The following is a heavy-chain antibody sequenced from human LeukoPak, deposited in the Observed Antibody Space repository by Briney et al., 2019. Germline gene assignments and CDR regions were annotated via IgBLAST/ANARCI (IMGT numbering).Heavy chain of an antibody. Sequence: SETLSLTCTVSGGSISSSGYYWAWIRQAPGMGLDWIGCIYYSGTTHYNPSLKSRVTISVDTSKNQFSLKLSSVTAADTAVYYCATSEWSVAMVYRYWGQGTLVTVSS. CDR3: ATSEWSVAMVYRY. V-gene: IGHV4-39*07. CDR1: GGSISSSGYY. CDR2: IYYSGTT. D-gene: IGHD5-18*01. J-gene: IGHJ4*02.